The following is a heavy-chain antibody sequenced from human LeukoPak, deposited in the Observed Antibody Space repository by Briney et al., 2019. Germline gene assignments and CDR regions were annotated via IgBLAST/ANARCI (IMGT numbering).Heavy chain of an antibody. CDR2: IYYSGST. V-gene: IGHV4-39*01. CDR3: ARHVKSIVATQFDF. D-gene: IGHD1-26*01. CDR1: GGSIISNNYY. J-gene: IGHJ4*02. Sequence: SETLSLTCTVSGGSIISNNYYWGWIRRPPGKGLEWIGSIYYSGSTYYSPSLQSRVSISVDTSKNHFSLKLSSVTAAGTAVYYCARHVKSIVATQFDFWGQGTLVSVSS.